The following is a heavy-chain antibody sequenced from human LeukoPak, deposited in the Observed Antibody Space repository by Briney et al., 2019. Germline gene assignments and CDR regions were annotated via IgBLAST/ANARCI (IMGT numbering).Heavy chain of an antibody. CDR3: ARGLVQDAFDI. J-gene: IGHJ3*02. CDR2: ISYDGSNE. Sequence: GGSQRLSCVVSGFPFSSYVMHWVRQAPGKGLEWVAIISYDGSNEYYGDSVKGRFTISRDNSKNTLYLQMNSLRAGDTAVYYCARGLVQDAFDIWGQGTMVTVSS. D-gene: IGHD1-1*01. V-gene: IGHV3-30*04. CDR1: GFPFSSYV.